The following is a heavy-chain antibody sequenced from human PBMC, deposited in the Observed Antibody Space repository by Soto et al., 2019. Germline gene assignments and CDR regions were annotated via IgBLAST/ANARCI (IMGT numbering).Heavy chain of an antibody. CDR1: GGSFSGYF. CDR3: ARGISLIVEVQRDAPDKYYFDS. V-gene: IGHV4-34*01. J-gene: IGHJ4*02. CDR2: VNRIGST. Sequence: PSETLSLTCAVYGGSFSGYFWSWIRQSPGKGLEWIGEVNRIGSTNSNPSLKSRVAVSVATSKNQISLKLRSVTAADTAVYYCARGISLIVEVQRDAPDKYYFDSWGQGTLVTVSS. D-gene: IGHD2-15*01.